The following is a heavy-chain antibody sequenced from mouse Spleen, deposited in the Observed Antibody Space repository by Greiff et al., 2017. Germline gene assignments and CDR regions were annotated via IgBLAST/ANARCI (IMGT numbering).Heavy chain of an antibody. V-gene: IGHV1-52*01. Sequence: QVQLQQPGAELVGPGSSVKLSCKASGYTFTSYWMHWVKQRPIQGLEWIGNIDPSDSETHYNQKFKDKATLTVDKSSSTAYMQLSSLTSEDSAVYYCACGGDPGRYAMDYWGQGTSVTVSS. D-gene: IGHD2-13*01. J-gene: IGHJ4*01. CDR1: GYTFTSYW. CDR2: IDPSDSET. CDR3: ACGGDPGRYAMDY.